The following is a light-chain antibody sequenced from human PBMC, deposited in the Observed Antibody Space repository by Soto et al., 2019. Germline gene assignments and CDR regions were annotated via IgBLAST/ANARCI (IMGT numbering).Light chain of an antibody. CDR2: DAS. CDR1: QSVSSY. V-gene: IGKV3-11*01. CDR3: QQRELT. J-gene: IGKJ4*01. Sequence: EIVLTQSPATLSLSPGERATLSGRASQSVSSYLAWYQQKPGQAPRLLIYDASNRATGIPARFSGSGSGTDFTLTISSLEPEDFAVYYCQQRELTFGGGTKVEIK.